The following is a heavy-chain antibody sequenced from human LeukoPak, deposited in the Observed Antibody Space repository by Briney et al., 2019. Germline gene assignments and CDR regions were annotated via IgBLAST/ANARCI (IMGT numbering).Heavy chain of an antibody. D-gene: IGHD3-10*01. CDR2: FDPEDGET. J-gene: IGHJ4*02. CDR1: GYTLTELS. CDR3: TMVRGVIKIFDY. Sequence: ASVEVSCKVSGYTLTELSMHWVRQAPGKGLEWMGGFDPEDGETIYAQKFQGRVTMTEDTSTDTAYMELSSLRSEDTAVYYCTMVRGVIKIFDYWGQGTLVTVSS. V-gene: IGHV1-24*01.